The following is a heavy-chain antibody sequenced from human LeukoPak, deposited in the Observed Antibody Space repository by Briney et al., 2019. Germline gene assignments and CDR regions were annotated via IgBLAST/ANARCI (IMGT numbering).Heavy chain of an antibody. CDR2: IYYSGST. D-gene: IGHD6-13*01. J-gene: IGHJ4*02. CDR3: ARHSIAAAGTGHDY. V-gene: IGHV4-39*01. Sequence: SETLSLTCTVPGGSISSSSYYWGWIRQPPGKGLEWIGSIYYSGSTYYNPSLKSRVTISVDTSKNQFSLKLSSVTAADTAVYYCARHSIAAAGTGHDYWGQGTLVTVSS. CDR1: GGSISSSSYY.